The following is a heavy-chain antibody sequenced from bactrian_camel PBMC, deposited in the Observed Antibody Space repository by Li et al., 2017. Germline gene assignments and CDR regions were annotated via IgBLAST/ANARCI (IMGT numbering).Heavy chain of an antibody. Sequence: VQLVESGGGLVQPGGSLRLSCEVSGFTLESYAMSWVRQAPGKALEWVSASHSGGVRAYYADSVKGRFTISRDNAKNTLYLQLNSLKTEDTAIYHCARGYPPSTDYGMDVWGNGTQVTVS. CDR1: GFTLESYA. D-gene: IGHD3*01. J-gene: IGHJ7*01. V-gene: IGHV3S31*01. CDR2: SHSGGVRA.